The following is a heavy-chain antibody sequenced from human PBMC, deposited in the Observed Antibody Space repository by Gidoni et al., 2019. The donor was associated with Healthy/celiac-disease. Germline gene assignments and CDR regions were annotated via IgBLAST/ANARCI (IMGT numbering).Heavy chain of an antibody. CDR2: IYYSGST. CDR1: GGSISSYY. V-gene: IGHV4-59*08. D-gene: IGHD1-26*01. CDR3: ARSKWELRPAFDI. Sequence: QVQLQESGPGLVKPSETLSLTCTVSGGSISSYYWSWIRQPPGTGLEWIGYIYYSGSTNYNPSLKSRVTISVDTSKNQFSLKLSSVTAADTAVYYCARSKWELRPAFDIWGQGTMVTVSS. J-gene: IGHJ3*02.